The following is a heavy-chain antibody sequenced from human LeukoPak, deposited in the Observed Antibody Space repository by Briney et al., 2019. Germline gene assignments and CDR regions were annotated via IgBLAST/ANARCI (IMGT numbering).Heavy chain of an antibody. J-gene: IGHJ5*02. V-gene: IGHV4-30-2*01. Sequence: SETLSLTCAVSGGSISSGGYSWSWIRQPPGKGLEWIGEINHSGSTNYNPSLKSRVTVSVDTSKNQFSLKLSSVTAADTAVYYCAREAELGPGWFDPWGQGTLVTVSS. CDR2: INHSGST. CDR3: AREAELGPGWFDP. D-gene: IGHD7-27*01. CDR1: GGSISSGGYS.